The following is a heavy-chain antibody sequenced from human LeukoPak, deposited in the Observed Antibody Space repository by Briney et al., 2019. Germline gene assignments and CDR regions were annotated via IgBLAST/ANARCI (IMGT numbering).Heavy chain of an antibody. Sequence: SETLSLTCTVSGGSISSSSYYWGWIRQPPGKGLEWIGSIYYSGSTYYNPSLKSRVTMSVDTSKNQFSLKLSSVTAADTAVYYCARVSNYYGLGIIDYWGQGTLVTVSS. J-gene: IGHJ4*02. CDR3: ARVSNYYGLGIIDY. CDR1: GGSISSSSYY. D-gene: IGHD3-10*01. V-gene: IGHV4-39*07. CDR2: IYYSGST.